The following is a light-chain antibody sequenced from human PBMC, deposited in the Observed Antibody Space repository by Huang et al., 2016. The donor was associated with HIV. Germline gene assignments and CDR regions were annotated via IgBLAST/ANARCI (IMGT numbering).Light chain of an antibody. CDR3: QQYNKWPRT. J-gene: IGKJ1*01. Sequence: DILMTQSPVTLSVPPGERATLSCRASQHLGSNLAWYQQKPGQPPRLLIYDASPRATGAPARFSGSGSKTDFNLTIDSLQSEDSALYFCQQYNKWPRTFGQGTKLEIK. V-gene: IGKV3D-15*01. CDR2: DAS. CDR1: QHLGSN.